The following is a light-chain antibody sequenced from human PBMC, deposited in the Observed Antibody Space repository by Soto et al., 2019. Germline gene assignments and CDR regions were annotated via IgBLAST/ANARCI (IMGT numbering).Light chain of an antibody. CDR1: SSNIGAGYD. V-gene: IGLV1-40*01. CDR3: QSYDSSLSGPYVV. CDR2: GNS. Sequence: QPVLTQPPSVSGAPGQRVTISCTGSSSNIGAGYDVHWYLQLPGTAPKLLIYGNSNRPSGVPDRFSGSKSGTSASLAITGLQAEDEADYYCQSYDSSLSGPYVVFGGGTKLTVL. J-gene: IGLJ2*01.